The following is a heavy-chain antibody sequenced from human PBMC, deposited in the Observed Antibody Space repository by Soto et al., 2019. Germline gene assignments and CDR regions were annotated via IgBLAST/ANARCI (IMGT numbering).Heavy chain of an antibody. Sequence: PSETLSLTCAVSGGSISSSNWWSWVRQPPGKGLEWIGEIYHSGSTNYNPSLKSRVTISVDKSENQFSLKLSSVTAADTAVYYCARDGESSSPQNYCYYYGMDVWGQGTTVTVSS. CDR1: GGSISSSNW. D-gene: IGHD6-6*01. J-gene: IGHJ6*02. CDR2: IYHSGST. CDR3: ARDGESSSPQNYCYYYGMDV. V-gene: IGHV4-4*02.